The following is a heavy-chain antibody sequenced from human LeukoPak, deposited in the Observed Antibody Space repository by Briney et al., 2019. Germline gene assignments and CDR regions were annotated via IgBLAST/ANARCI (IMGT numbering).Heavy chain of an antibody. V-gene: IGHV3-21*01. CDR2: ISSSSSYI. CDR1: GFTFSSYS. J-gene: IGHJ6*03. Sequence: GGSLRLSCAASGFTFSSYSMNWVRQAPGKGLEWVSSISSSSSYIYYADSVKGRFTISRDNAKNSLYLQMNSLRAEDTAVYYCARDLAGIAVRDYYYMDVWGKGTTVTVSS. CDR3: ARDLAGIAVRDYYYMDV. D-gene: IGHD6-6*01.